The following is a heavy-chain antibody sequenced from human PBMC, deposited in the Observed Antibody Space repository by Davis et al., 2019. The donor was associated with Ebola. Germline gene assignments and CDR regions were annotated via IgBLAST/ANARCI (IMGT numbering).Heavy chain of an antibody. CDR1: GGSFSGYY. CDR2: INHSGST. D-gene: IGHD3-9*01. V-gene: IGHV4-34*01. Sequence: MPSETLSLTCAVYGGSFSGYYWSWIRQPPGKGLEWIGEINHSGSTNYNPSLKSRVTISVDTSKNQFSLKLSSVTAADTAVYYCARAKYYDILTGYYTRSYYYYGMDVWGQGTTVTVSS. CDR3: ARAKYYDILTGYYTRSYYYYGMDV. J-gene: IGHJ6*02.